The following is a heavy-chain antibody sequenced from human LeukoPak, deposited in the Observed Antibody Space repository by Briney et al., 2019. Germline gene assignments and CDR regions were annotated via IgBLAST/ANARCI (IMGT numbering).Heavy chain of an antibody. CDR1: GGSFSGYY. V-gene: IGHV4-34*01. J-gene: IGHJ4*02. Sequence: SETLSLTCAVYGGSFSGYYWSWIRQPPGKGLEWIGETNHSGSTNYNPSLKSRVTISVDTSKNQFSLKLSSVTAADTAVYYCARLTAMVAYYFDYWGQGTLVTVSS. CDR3: ARLTAMVAYYFDY. D-gene: IGHD5-18*01. CDR2: TNHSGST.